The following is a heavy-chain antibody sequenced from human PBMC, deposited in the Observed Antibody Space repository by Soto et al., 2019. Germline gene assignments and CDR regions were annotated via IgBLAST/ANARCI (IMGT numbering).Heavy chain of an antibody. J-gene: IGHJ6*02. Sequence: SETLSLTCAVYGGSFSGYYWSWIRQPPGKGLEWIGEINHSGSTNYNPSLKSRVTISVDTSKNQFSLKLSSATAADTAVYYCARGPSRDYDILTGPTSYYYGMDVWGQGTTVTVSS. CDR1: GGSFSGYY. V-gene: IGHV4-34*01. CDR2: INHSGST. D-gene: IGHD3-9*01. CDR3: ARGPSRDYDILTGPTSYYYGMDV.